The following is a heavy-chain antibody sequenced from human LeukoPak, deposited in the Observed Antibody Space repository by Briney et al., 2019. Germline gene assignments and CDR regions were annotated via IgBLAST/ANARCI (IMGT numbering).Heavy chain of an antibody. CDR3: ARDHSGWSYYFDY. Sequence: GGSLRLSCAASGFTFSSYSMNWVRQAPGKGLEWVSSISSSSSYIYYADSVKGRFTISRDNAKNSLYLQMNSLRAEDTAVYYCARDHSGWSYYFDYWDQGTLVTVSS. V-gene: IGHV3-21*01. CDR2: ISSSSSYI. J-gene: IGHJ4*02. CDR1: GFTFSSYS. D-gene: IGHD6-19*01.